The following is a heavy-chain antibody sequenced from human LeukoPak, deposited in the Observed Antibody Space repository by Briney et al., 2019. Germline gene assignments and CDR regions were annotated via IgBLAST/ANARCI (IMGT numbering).Heavy chain of an antibody. Sequence: PGGSLRLSCAASGFTLSSYWMNWVRQAPGKGLEWVANIKQDGSEKYYVDSVKGRFTISRDNGKNSLYLQMNSLRAEDTAVYYCAPQGHDYGDYAPPPDFDYWGQGTLVTVSS. V-gene: IGHV3-7*03. CDR2: IKQDGSEK. CDR1: GFTLSSYW. CDR3: APQGHDYGDYAPPPDFDY. J-gene: IGHJ4*02. D-gene: IGHD4-17*01.